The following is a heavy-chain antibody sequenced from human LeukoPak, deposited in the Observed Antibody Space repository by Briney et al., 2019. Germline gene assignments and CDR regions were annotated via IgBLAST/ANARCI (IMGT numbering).Heavy chain of an antibody. D-gene: IGHD5-24*01. CDR3: ARDRPRLRDGYNWEGWFDP. CDR2: INTNTGNP. Sequence: ASVKVSCKASGYIFTAFAINWVRQAPGQGLEWMGWINTNTGNPTYAQGFTGRFVFSLDTSVSTAYLQISSLKAGDTAVYYCARDRPRLRDGYNWEGWFDPWGQGTLVTVSS. CDR1: GYIFTAFA. V-gene: IGHV7-4-1*02. J-gene: IGHJ5*02.